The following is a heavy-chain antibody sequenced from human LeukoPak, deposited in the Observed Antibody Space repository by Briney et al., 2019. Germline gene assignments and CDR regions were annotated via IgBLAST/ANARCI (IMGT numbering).Heavy chain of an antibody. CDR2: LRSKIHGGTT. D-gene: IGHD3-22*01. J-gene: IGHJ4*02. V-gene: IGHV3-49*04. CDR1: GLTFGDYA. CDR3: SRDNYYASSDYSKYYFDY. Sequence: PGGSLRLSCTASGLTFGDYAMSWVRQAPGKRLEWVGFLRSKIHGGTTEYAASVKGRFTISRDDSKSIAYLQMNSLKTEDTAVYYCSRDNYYASSDYSKYYFDYWGQGTLVTVSS.